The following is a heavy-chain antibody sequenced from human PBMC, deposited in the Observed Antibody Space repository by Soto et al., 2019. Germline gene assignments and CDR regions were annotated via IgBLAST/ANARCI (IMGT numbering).Heavy chain of an antibody. CDR3: ATGSGRGVFDY. CDR1: GGTFSSYT. D-gene: IGHD3-10*01. Sequence: QVQLVQSGAEVKKPGSSVKVSCKASGGTFSSYTISWVRQAPGQGLEWMGRILPILGIANYAQKFQGRVTVTADQSTSTAYMELSSLTSEDPAVYYCATGSGRGVFDYWGQGTLVTASS. V-gene: IGHV1-69*02. J-gene: IGHJ4*02. CDR2: ILPILGIA.